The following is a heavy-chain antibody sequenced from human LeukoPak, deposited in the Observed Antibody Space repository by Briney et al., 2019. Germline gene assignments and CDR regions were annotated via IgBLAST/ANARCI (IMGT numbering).Heavy chain of an antibody. D-gene: IGHD2-2*01. CDR1: GYSFTSYW. J-gene: IGHJ3*02. CDR3: ASHRVPAPDAFDI. V-gene: IGHV5-51*01. CDR2: IYPGDSDT. Sequence: GESLKISCKGSGYSFTSYWIGWVRQMPGKGLEWMGIIYPGDSDTRYSPSFQGQVTISADKSISTAYLRWSSLKASDTAMHYCASHRVPAPDAFDIWGQGTMVTVSS.